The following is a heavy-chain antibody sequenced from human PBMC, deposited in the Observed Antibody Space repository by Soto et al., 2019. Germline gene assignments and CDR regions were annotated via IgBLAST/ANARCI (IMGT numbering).Heavy chain of an antibody. V-gene: IGHV3-66*01. CDR2: IYSGGST. Sequence: SLRLSCSSSLFTVSSNYMSLVLHSPFKLLELVSVIYSGGSTYYADSVKGRFTISRDNSKNTLYLQMNSLRAEDTAVYYCARDRGLYCSGGSCYSLDAFDIWGQGTMVTVSS. J-gene: IGHJ3*02. D-gene: IGHD2-15*01. CDR1: LFTVSSNY. CDR3: ARDRGLYCSGGSCYSLDAFDI.